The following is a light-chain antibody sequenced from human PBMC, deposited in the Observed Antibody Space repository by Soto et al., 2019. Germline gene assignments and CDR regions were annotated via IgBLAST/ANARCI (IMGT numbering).Light chain of an antibody. CDR3: QHTYITIS. CDR1: QNISTY. CDR2: RTS. J-gene: IGKJ4*01. Sequence: DIQVTRSPSSLSASVGDRVTISCRASQNISTYLHWFQQRPGGAPKLLISRTSNLEIAVPSRFGGSGSGTDFTLTISDLQAEDSASYYCQHTYITISFGGGTKVE. V-gene: IGKV1-39*01.